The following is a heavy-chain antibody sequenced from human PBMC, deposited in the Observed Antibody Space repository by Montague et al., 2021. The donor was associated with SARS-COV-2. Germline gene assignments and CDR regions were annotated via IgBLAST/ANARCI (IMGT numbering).Heavy chain of an antibody. D-gene: IGHD6-13*01. CDR2: INHSGST. CDR1: GGSFSDYY. CDR3: ARDRYSSSWYGQKYYFDY. V-gene: IGHV4-34*01. J-gene: IGHJ4*02. Sequence: SETLSLTCAVYGGSFSDYYWSWIRQPPGKGLEWIGEINHSGSTNYNPSLKSRVTISVDTSKNQFSLKLSSVTTADTAVYYCARDRYSSSWYGQKYYFDYWGQGTLVTVSS.